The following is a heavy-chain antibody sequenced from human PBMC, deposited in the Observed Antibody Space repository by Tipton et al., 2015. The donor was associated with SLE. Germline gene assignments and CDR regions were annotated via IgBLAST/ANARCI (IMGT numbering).Heavy chain of an antibody. J-gene: IGHJ4*02. V-gene: IGHV3-66*02. CDR2: IYRGGST. CDR3: ARVGGTIFGVVEVASYYFDY. D-gene: IGHD3-3*01. Sequence: SLRLSCAASGFTFSYAWVSWVRQAPGKGLEWVSVIYRGGSTDYADSVQGRFTISTDNFKNTLYLQMNSLRVEDTAVYYCARVGGTIFGVVEVASYYFDYWGQGTLVTVSS. CDR1: GFTFSYAW.